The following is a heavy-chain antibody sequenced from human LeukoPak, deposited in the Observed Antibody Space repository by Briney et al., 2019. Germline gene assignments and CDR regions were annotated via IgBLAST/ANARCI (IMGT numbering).Heavy chain of an antibody. CDR2: MNPNSGNT. CDR3: ARGHRGDYYDSSGYSGPNDAFDI. Sequence: ASVKVSCKASGYTFTSYDINWVRQATGQGLEWMGWMNPNSGNTGYAQKFQGRVTITRNTSISTAYMELSSLRSEDTAVYYCARGHRGDYYDSSGYSGPNDAFDIWGQGTMVTVSS. V-gene: IGHV1-8*03. CDR1: GYTFTSYD. J-gene: IGHJ3*02. D-gene: IGHD3-22*01.